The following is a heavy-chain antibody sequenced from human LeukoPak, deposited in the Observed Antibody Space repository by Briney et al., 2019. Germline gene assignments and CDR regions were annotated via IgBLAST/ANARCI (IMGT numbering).Heavy chain of an antibody. CDR3: ARDRYSSGWYNPLDAFDI. CDR1: GFTFSSYA. J-gene: IGHJ3*02. V-gene: IGHV3-48*04. D-gene: IGHD6-19*01. Sequence: PGGSLRLSCAASGFTFSSYAMSWVRQAPGKGLEWVSYISSSGSTIYYADSVKGRFTISRDNAKNSLYLQMNSLRAEDTAVYYCARDRYSSGWYNPLDAFDIWGQGTMVTVSS. CDR2: ISSSGSTI.